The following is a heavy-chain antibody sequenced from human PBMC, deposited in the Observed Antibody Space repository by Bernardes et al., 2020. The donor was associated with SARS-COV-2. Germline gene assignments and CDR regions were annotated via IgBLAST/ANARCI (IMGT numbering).Heavy chain of an antibody. Sequence: SETLSLTCTVSGGSIRSGSYYWSWIRQPAGKGLEWIGRIYTSGSTNYNPSLKSRVTISVDTSKNQFSLKLSSVTAADTAVYYCAGGQDTAMVSYYYYGMDVWGQGTTVTVSS. CDR3: AGGQDTAMVSYYYYGMDV. CDR2: IYTSGST. CDR1: GGSIRSGSYY. J-gene: IGHJ6*02. V-gene: IGHV4-61*02. D-gene: IGHD5-18*01.